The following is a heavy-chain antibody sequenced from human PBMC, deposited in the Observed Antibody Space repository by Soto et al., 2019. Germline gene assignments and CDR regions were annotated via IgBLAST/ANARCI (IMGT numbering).Heavy chain of an antibody. D-gene: IGHD3-16*02. Sequence: KLRRTLSLTCAVSGGSISSSNWWSWVRQPPGKGLEWIGEIYHSGSTNYNPSLKSRVTISVDKSKNQFSLKLSSVTAADTAVYYCARGLYYDYVWGSYRGYYFDYWGQGTLVTVSS. V-gene: IGHV4-4*03. CDR1: GGSISSSNW. CDR2: IYHSGST. CDR3: ARGLYYDYVWGSYRGYYFDY. J-gene: IGHJ4*02.